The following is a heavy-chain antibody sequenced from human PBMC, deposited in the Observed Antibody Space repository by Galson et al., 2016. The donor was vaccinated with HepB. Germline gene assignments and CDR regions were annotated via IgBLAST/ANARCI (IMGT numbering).Heavy chain of an antibody. Sequence: SVKVSCKASGYTFTDYYLHWVRQAPGQGLEWLGWINPNSDITNYAQKFRGRVTLTSDTSISTAYMDLSGLTSDDTAFYYCARDLSGRGRYSGILYWGLGTLVTVSS. CDR1: GYTFTDYY. D-gene: IGHD5-12*01. CDR2: INPNSDIT. V-gene: IGHV1-2*02. CDR3: ARDLSGRGRYSGILY. J-gene: IGHJ4*02.